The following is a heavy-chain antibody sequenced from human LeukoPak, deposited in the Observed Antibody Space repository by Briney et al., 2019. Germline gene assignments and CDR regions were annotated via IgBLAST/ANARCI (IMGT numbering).Heavy chain of an antibody. V-gene: IGHV3-66*02. CDR2: IYNDGST. D-gene: IGHD5-18*01. J-gene: IGHJ5*02. CDR3: ARDLDLRQLDP. CDR1: GFSVSSNY. Sequence: GGSLRLSCAASGFSVSSNYMSWVRQAPGKGLEWVSVIYNDGSTYYTDSVKGRFTVSRDSSKNTLYLQMLSLRAEDTAVYYCARDLDLRQLDPWGQGTLVTVSS.